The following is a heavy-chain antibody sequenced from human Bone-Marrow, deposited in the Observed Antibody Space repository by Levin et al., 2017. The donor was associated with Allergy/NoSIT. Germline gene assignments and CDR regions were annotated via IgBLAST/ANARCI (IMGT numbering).Heavy chain of an antibody. CDR1: GYTFTSYG. D-gene: IGHD2-2*01. J-gene: IGHJ6*02. V-gene: IGHV1-18*01. Sequence: ASVKVSCKASGYTFTSYGISWVRQAPGQGLEWMGWISAYNGNTNYAQKLQGRVTMTTDTSTSTAYMELRSLRSDDTAVYYCARSLGYCSSTSCYRIPQIRFLEWLHNYYYYYGMDGWGQGTTVTVSS. CDR2: ISAYNGNT. CDR3: ARSLGYCSSTSCYRIPQIRFLEWLHNYYYYYGMDG.